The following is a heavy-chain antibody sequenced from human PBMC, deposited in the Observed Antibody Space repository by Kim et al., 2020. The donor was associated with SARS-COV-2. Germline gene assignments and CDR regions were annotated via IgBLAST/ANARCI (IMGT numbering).Heavy chain of an antibody. J-gene: IGHJ4*02. CDR1: GLTFSSYG. D-gene: IGHD3-22*01. CDR3: AKEYYYDSSGPIDY. Sequence: GGSLRLSCAASGLTFSSYGMHWVRQAPGKGLEWVAVISYDGSNKYYADSVKGRFTISRDNSKNTLYLQMNSLRAEDTAVYYCAKEYYYDSSGPIDYWGQGTLVTVSS. CDR2: ISYDGSNK. V-gene: IGHV3-30*18.